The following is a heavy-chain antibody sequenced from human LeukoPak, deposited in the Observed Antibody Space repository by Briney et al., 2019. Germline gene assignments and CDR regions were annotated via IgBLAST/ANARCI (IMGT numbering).Heavy chain of an antibody. CDR2: ITIYNRYT. D-gene: IGHD2-2*01. V-gene: IGHV1-18*01. CDR3: ARFLGDIVVIIPARGGHNWFDP. CDR1: TYTFTNFD. J-gene: IGHJ5*02. Sequence: ASVKVSCKASTYTFTNFDLSWVRQAPGQGLEWMGWITIYNRYTNHIQKFQGTVTMTTDTSTRTAYMKLRSLRSDDTAVCHCARFLGDIVVIIPARGGHNWFDPWGQGTLVTVSS.